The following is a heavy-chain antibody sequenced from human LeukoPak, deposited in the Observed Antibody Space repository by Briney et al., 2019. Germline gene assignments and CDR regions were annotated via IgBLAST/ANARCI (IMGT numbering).Heavy chain of an antibody. J-gene: IGHJ4*02. CDR2: MNPNSGNT. CDR3: ATSHLLPSYCYDSSGYYGSFDY. V-gene: IGHV1-8*01. D-gene: IGHD3-22*01. CDR1: GYTFTSYD. Sequence: GASVKVSCKASGYTFTSYDINWVRQATGQGLEWMGWMNPNSGNTGYARKFQGRVTMTRNTSISTAYMELSSLRSEDTAVYYCATSHLLPSYCYDSSGYYGSFDYWGQGTLVTVSS.